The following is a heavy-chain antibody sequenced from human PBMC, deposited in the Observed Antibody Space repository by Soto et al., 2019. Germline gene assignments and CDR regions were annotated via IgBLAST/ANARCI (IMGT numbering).Heavy chain of an antibody. J-gene: IGHJ6*02. CDR3: AREVAAYCSSTSCYTGNYYYGMDV. CDR2: IYYSGST. V-gene: IGHV4-31*03. CDR1: GGSISRGGYY. Sequence: SETLSLTCTVSGGSISRGGYYWSWIRQHPGKGLEWIGYIYYSGSTYYNPSLKSRVTISVDTSKNQFSLKLSSVTAADTAVYYCAREVAAYCSSTSCYTGNYYYGMDVWGQGTTVTVS. D-gene: IGHD2-2*02.